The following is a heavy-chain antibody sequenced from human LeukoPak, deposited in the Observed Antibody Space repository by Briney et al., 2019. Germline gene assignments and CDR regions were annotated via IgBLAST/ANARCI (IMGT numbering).Heavy chain of an antibody. CDR2: IIPIFDTV. CDR1: GGTFSSYA. J-gene: IGHJ5*02. Sequence: ASVKVSCKASGGTFSSYAISWVRQAPGQGLEWVGRIIPIFDTVNYAQKFQGRITITADKSTSTAYMELSSLRSEDTAVYYCARWGSSWHQIPPDWFDPWGQGTLVTVSS. CDR3: ARWGSSWHQIPPDWFDP. D-gene: IGHD6-13*01. V-gene: IGHV1-69*06.